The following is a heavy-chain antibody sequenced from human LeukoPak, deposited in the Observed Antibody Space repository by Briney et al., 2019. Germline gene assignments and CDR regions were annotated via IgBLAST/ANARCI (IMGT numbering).Heavy chain of an antibody. Sequence: GGSLRLSCAASGFTFSDYYMSWIRQAPGKGLEWVSYISSSGSTIYYADSVKGRFTISRGNAKNSLYLQMNSLRAEDTAVYYCARVTGYGSGTRFDPWGQGTLVTVSS. CDR1: GFTFSDYY. D-gene: IGHD3-10*01. J-gene: IGHJ5*02. CDR3: ARVTGYGSGTRFDP. CDR2: ISSSGSTI. V-gene: IGHV3-11*01.